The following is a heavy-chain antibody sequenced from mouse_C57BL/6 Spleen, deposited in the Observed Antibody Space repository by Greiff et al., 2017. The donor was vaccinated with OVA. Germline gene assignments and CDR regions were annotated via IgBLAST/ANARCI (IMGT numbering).Heavy chain of an antibody. CDR2: INPNNGGT. CDR3: ARRGDYDGYYFDY. J-gene: IGHJ2*01. Sequence: DVQLQESGPELVKPGASVKMSCKASGYTFTDYNMHWVKQSHGKSLEWIGYINPNNGGTSYNQKFKGKATLTVNKSSSTAYMELRSLTSEDSAVYYCARRGDYDGYYFDYWGQGTTLTVSS. CDR1: GYTFTDYN. V-gene: IGHV1-22*01. D-gene: IGHD2-4*01.